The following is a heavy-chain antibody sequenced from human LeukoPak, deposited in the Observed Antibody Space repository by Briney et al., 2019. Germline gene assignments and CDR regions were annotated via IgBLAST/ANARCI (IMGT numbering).Heavy chain of an antibody. CDR3: ARAGLGEFIDY. V-gene: IGHV1-46*01. CDR1: GYTFTSYY. J-gene: IGHJ4*02. Sequence: ASVKVSCKASGYTFTSYYMHWVRHAPGQGLEWMGIINPSGGSTSYAQKFQGRVTMTRDTSTSTVYMELSSLRSEDTAVYYCARAGLGEFIDYWGQGTLVTVSS. D-gene: IGHD3-10*01. CDR2: INPSGGST.